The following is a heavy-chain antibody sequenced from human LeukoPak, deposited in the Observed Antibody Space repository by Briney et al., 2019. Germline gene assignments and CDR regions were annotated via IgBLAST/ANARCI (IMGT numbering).Heavy chain of an antibody. Sequence: GGSLRLSCAASGFTFSNYAMNWVRQAPGKGLEWVSSISSSSSYIYYADSVKGRFTISRDNAKNSLYLQMNSLRAEDTAVYYCARNGGQGYYYYGMDVWGQGTTVTVSS. D-gene: IGHD4-23*01. V-gene: IGHV3-21*01. CDR3: ARNGGQGYYYYGMDV. CDR1: GFTFSNYA. CDR2: ISSSSSYI. J-gene: IGHJ6*02.